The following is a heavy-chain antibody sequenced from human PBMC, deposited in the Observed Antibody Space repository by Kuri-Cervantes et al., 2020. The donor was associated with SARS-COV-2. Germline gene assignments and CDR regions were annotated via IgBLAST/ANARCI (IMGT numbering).Heavy chain of an antibody. J-gene: IGHJ4*02. CDR3: ARAHRRSTYYYGSGSYLPYYFDY. D-gene: IGHD3-10*01. CDR1: GGSISHNDYY. V-gene: IGHV4-39*07. CDR2: IYYSGST. Sequence: GSLRLSCTVSGGSISHNDYYWGWIRQPPGKGLEWIGSIYYSGSTYYNPSLKSRVTISVDTSKNQFSLKLSSVTAADTAVYYCARAHRRSTYYYGSGSYLPYYFDYWGQGTLVTVSS.